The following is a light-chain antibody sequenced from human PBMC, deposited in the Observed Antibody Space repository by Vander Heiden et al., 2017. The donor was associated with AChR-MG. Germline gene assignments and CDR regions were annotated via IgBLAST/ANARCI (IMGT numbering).Light chain of an antibody. V-gene: IGLV1-40*01. CDR3: QSYDSSLSGYVV. Sequence: QSVLTQPPSVSAAPGQRVTISCTGNSSNIGAGYDVHWYQQLPGTAPKLLIYGNSNRPSGVPDRFSGSKSGTSASLAITGLQGEDEADYYCQSYDSSLSGYVVFGGGTKLTVL. CDR1: SSNIGAGYD. J-gene: IGLJ2*01. CDR2: GNS.